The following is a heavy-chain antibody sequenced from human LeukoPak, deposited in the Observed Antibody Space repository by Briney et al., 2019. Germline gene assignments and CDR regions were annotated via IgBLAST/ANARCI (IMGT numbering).Heavy chain of an antibody. CDR1: GFTFSSYD. Sequence: GGSLRLSCAASGFTFSSYDMHWVRQATGKGLEWVSAIGTAGDTYYPGSVKGRFTISRENAKNSLYLQMNSLRAGDTAVYYCARELTSGCFGPWGQGTLVTVSS. V-gene: IGHV3-13*01. D-gene: IGHD3-10*01. CDR2: IGTAGDT. CDR3: ARELTSGCFGP. J-gene: IGHJ5*02.